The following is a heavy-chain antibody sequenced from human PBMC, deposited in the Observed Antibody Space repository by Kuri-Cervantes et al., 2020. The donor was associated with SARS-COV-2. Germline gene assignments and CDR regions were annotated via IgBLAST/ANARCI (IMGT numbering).Heavy chain of an antibody. J-gene: IGHJ4*02. D-gene: IGHD6-19*01. CDR1: GYTFTSYD. CDR3: ARGKWLTPNPAFDY. V-gene: IGHV1-8*01. Sequence: ASVKVSCKASGYTFTSYDINWVRQATGQGLEWMGWMNPNSGNTGYAQKFQGRVTMTRNTSISTAYMELSSLRSEDTAVYYCARGKWLTPNPAFDYWGQGTLVTVSS. CDR2: MNPNSGNT.